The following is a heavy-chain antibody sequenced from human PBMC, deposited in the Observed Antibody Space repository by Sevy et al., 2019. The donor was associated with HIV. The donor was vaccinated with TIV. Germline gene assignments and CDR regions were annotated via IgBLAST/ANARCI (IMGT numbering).Heavy chain of an antibody. V-gene: IGHV1-69*10. CDR2: IIPALGIA. D-gene: IGHD6-6*01. CDR3: ARAYRSSFNWFDP. CDR1: GDTFSNYA. J-gene: IGHJ5*02. Sequence: ASVKVSCKTSGDTFSNYAITWVRQAPGQGLEWMGGIIPALGIANYAHKFQGRVTITADKSTSTAYMELSSLRSEDTAVFYCARAYRSSFNWFDPWGQGTLVTVSS.